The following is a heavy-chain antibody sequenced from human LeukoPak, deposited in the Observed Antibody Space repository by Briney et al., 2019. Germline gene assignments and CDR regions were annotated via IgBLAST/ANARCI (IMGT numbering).Heavy chain of an antibody. D-gene: IGHD5-12*01. CDR1: GYTFTGYY. V-gene: IGHV1-2*02. CDR2: INPNSGGT. CDR3: ARVSIVATISHYYYYMDV. J-gene: IGHJ6*03. Sequence: PGASVKVSCKASGYTFTGYYMHWVRQAPGQGLEWMGWINPNSGGTNYAQKFQGRVTITRNTSISTAYMELSSLRSEDTAVYYCARVSIVATISHYYYYMDVWGKGTTVTVSS.